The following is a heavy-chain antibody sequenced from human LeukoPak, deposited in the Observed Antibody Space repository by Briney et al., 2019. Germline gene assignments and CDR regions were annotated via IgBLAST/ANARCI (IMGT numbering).Heavy chain of an antibody. V-gene: IGHV3-21*05. J-gene: IGHJ4*02. Sequence: GGSLRLSCADSGFTFSSYAMSWVRQAPGKGLEWVSYISSSSSYTNYADSVKGRFTISRDNAKNSLYLQMNSLRAEDTAVYYCARHPPSGWDTAMVRGFDYWGQGTLVTVSS. CDR2: ISSSSSYT. D-gene: IGHD5-18*01. CDR1: GFTFSSYA. CDR3: ARHPPSGWDTAMVRGFDY.